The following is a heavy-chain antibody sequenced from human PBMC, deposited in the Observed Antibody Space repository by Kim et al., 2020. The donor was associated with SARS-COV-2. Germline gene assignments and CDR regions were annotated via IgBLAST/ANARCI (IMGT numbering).Heavy chain of an antibody. V-gene: IGHV4-39*01. CDR2: IYYSGST. Sequence: SETLSLTCSVSGGSISSSSYYWGWIRQPPGKGLEWIASIYYSGSTYYNPSLKSRVTISVDTFKNQFSLKLSSVTAADTAVYYCARLESSSWPLNYYGMDV. D-gene: IGHD6-13*01. CDR3: ARLESSSWPLNYYGMDV. CDR1: GGSISSSSYY. J-gene: IGHJ6*01.